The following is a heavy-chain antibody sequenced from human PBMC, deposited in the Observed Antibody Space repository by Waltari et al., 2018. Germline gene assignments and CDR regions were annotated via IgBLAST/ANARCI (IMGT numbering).Heavy chain of an antibody. D-gene: IGHD6-13*01. CDR1: GFTFDDYA. J-gene: IGHJ6*02. V-gene: IGHV3-9*01. CDR2: ISCNSVSL. CDR3: AKEGQPGIAAAYYGMDV. Sequence: EVQLVESGGGLVQPGRSRRLSCAASGFTFDDYAMHWVRQAPGRGLEWVSGISCNSVSLGYGDVVKGRFTISRDNAKISLYLQLNSLRAEDTALYYCAKEGQPGIAAAYYGMDVWGPGTTVTVSS.